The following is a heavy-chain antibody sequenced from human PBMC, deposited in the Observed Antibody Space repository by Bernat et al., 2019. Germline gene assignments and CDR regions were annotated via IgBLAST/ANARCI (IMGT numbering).Heavy chain of an antibody. Sequence: EVQLVETGGGLIQPGGSLRLSCAASGFTFSNAGLSWVRQAPGKGLEWVGRIKGKTYGGTPDYAAHVTGRFTIARDDSKNMMYLQMTSLEAEATAVYSCIDLGRVYGFDIWGLGTMVTVSS. CDR3: IDLGRVYGFDI. CDR1: GFTFSNAG. V-gene: IGHV3-15*01. J-gene: IGHJ3*02. D-gene: IGHD3-10*01. CDR2: IKGKTYGGTP.